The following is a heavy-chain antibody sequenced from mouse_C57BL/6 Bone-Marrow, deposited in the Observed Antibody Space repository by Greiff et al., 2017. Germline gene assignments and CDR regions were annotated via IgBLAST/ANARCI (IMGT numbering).Heavy chain of an antibody. V-gene: IGHV1-5*01. CDR1: GYTFTSYW. CDR3: TRRDHYYGSYFDY. J-gene: IGHJ2*01. D-gene: IGHD1-1*01. Sequence: VQLKQSGTVLARPGASVKMSCTTSGYTFTSYWMHWVKQRPGQGLEWIGAIYPGNRDTSYNQKFKGKAKLTAVTSASTAYMELSSLTNEDSAVYYCTRRDHYYGSYFDYWGEGTTLTVSS. CDR2: IYPGNRDT.